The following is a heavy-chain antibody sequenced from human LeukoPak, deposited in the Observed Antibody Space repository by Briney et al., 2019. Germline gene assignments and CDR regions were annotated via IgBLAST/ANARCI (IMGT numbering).Heavy chain of an antibody. D-gene: IGHD1-7*01. CDR3: AKGPRGITGTILNWYFDL. V-gene: IGHV3-23*01. CDR1: GFTFSSYA. J-gene: IGHJ2*01. CDR2: ISGSGGST. Sequence: GGSLRLSCAASGFTFSSYAMSWVRQAPGKGLEWVSAISGSGGSTYYADSVKGRFTISRDNSKNTLYLQMNSLRAEDTAVYYCAKGPRGITGTILNWYFDLWGRGTLVTVSS.